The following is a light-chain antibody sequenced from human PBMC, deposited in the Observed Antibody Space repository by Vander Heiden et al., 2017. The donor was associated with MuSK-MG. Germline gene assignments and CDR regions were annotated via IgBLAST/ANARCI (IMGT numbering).Light chain of an antibody. CDR1: SPNTGDTP. Sequence: SVLAQPPSASGSPGHRVTISCSRSSPNTGDTPVYWYQHLPGTAPNLLIYRNNQRPSGVPDRFSGSKSGTSASLAISGHRSEDDAHYYCVTWDDNLRGGVFGGGDQADRP. CDR2: RNN. J-gene: IGLJ2*01. V-gene: IGLV1-47*01. CDR3: VTWDDNLRGGV.